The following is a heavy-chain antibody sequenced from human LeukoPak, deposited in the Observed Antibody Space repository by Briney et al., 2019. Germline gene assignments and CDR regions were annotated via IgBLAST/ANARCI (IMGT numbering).Heavy chain of an antibody. J-gene: IGHJ4*02. CDR2: ISSSSSYI. CDR1: GFTFSSYS. CDR3: AREGMVATFDY. Sequence: GGSLRLSCAAPGFTFSSYSMNWVRQAPGKGLEWVSSISSSSSYIYYADSVKGRFTISRDKAKNSLYLQMNSLRAEDTAIYYCAREGMVATFDYWGQGTLVTVSS. D-gene: IGHD5-12*01. V-gene: IGHV3-21*01.